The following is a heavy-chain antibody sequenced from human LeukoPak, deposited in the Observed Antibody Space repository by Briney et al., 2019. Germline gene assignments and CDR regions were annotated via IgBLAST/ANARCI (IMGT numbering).Heavy chain of an antibody. D-gene: IGHD5-18*01. CDR1: GFNFNHYG. V-gene: IGHV3-21*01. CDR3: ARDKGYSYGLRGPDFYYMDV. J-gene: IGHJ6*03. Sequence: GGSLRLSCGASGFNFNHYGMSWVRQAPGMGLEWVSTVSDSGGRINYADSVKGRFTISRDNAKNSLYLQMNSLRAEDTAVYYCARDKGYSYGLRGPDFYYMDVWGKGTTVTVSS. CDR2: VSDSGGRI.